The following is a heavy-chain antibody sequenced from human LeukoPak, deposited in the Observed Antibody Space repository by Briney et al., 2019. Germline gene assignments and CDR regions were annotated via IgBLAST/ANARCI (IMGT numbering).Heavy chain of an antibody. CDR3: ARDPLAGYYSSTLFDY. CDR2: ISAYNGNT. CDR1: GYTFTSYG. D-gene: IGHD3-3*01. V-gene: IGHV1-18*01. J-gene: IGHJ4*02. Sequence: ASVTVSCKASGYTFTSYGISWVRQAPGQGLEWMGWISAYNGNTSYAQKLQGRVTMTTDTSTSTAYMELRSLRSDDTAVYYCARDPLAGYYSSTLFDYWGQGTLVTVSS.